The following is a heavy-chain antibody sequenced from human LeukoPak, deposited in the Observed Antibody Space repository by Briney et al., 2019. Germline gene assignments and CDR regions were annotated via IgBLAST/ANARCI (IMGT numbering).Heavy chain of an antibody. V-gene: IGHV4-59*08. CDR1: GGSISSYY. D-gene: IGHD1-26*01. CDR3: ARRYSGSHFDY. CDR2: IYYSGST. J-gene: IGHJ4*02. Sequence: SETLSLTCTVSGGSISSYYWSWIRQPPGKGLEWIGYIYYSGSTNYNPSLKSRVAISVDTSKNQFSLKLSSVTAANTAVYYCARRYSGSHFDYWGQGTLVTVSS.